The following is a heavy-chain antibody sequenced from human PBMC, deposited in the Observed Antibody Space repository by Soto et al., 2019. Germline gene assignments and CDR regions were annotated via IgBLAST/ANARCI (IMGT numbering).Heavy chain of an antibody. D-gene: IGHD6-19*01. CDR1: GGSISRGDYY. CDR3: ARGGGGLGPAY. Sequence: QVQLQESGPGLVKPSQTLSLTCTVSGGSISRGDYYWSWIRQPPGKGLEWFGYIYYSGNTYYNPSLKSRIGISVDPSKNQFSLKLGSVTAADTAVYYCARGGGGLGPAYWGQGTLVTVSS. CDR2: IYYSGNT. V-gene: IGHV4-30-4*01. J-gene: IGHJ4*02.